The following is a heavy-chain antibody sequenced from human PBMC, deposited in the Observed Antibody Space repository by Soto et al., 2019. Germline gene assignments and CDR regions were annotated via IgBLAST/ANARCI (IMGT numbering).Heavy chain of an antibody. D-gene: IGHD3-3*01. CDR1: GGSISSGGYY. Sequence: SETLSLTCTVSGGSISSGGYYWSWIRQHPGKGLEWIGYIYYSGSTYYNPSLKSRVTISVDTSKNQFSLKLSSVTAADTAVYYCARLEWLLPPDGMDVWGQGTTVTVS. CDR3: ARLEWLLPPDGMDV. V-gene: IGHV4-31*03. J-gene: IGHJ6*02. CDR2: IYYSGST.